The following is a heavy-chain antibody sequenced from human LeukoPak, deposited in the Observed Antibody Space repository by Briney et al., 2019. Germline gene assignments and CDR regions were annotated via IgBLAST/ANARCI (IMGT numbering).Heavy chain of an antibody. J-gene: IGHJ4*02. V-gene: IGHV3-48*03. CDR3: ARGMTDYYYGSENEVDY. CDR1: GFTFSSYE. CDR2: ISSSGSYR. Sequence: GGSLRLSCAASGFTFSSYELNWVRQAPGKGLEWVSYISSSGSYRYYADSVKGRFTISRDNAKNSLYLQMNSLRAEDTAVYYCARGMTDYYYGSENEVDYWGQGTLVTVSS. D-gene: IGHD3-10*01.